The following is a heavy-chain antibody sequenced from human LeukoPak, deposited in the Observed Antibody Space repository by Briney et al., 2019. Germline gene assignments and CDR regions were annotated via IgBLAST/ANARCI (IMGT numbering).Heavy chain of an antibody. Sequence: AGGSLRLSCAASGFTFSSYAMSWVRQAPGKGLEWVSAISGSGGSTYYADSVKGRFTISRDNSKNTLYLQMNSLRAEDTAVYYCAKSPNDLSFFDYWGQGTLVTVSS. D-gene: IGHD1-1*01. V-gene: IGHV3-23*01. CDR1: GFTFSSYA. CDR2: ISGSGGST. CDR3: AKSPNDLSFFDY. J-gene: IGHJ4*02.